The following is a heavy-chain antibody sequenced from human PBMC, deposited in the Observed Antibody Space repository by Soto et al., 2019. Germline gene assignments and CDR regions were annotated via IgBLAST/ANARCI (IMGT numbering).Heavy chain of an antibody. CDR2: ISYDGSNK. CDR1: GFTFNSYS. D-gene: IGHD1-20*01. CDR3: ARDKITGILDY. V-gene: IGHV3-30*03. Sequence: GGSLRLSCAASGFTFNSYSMHWVRQAPGKGLEWVAVISYDGSNKYYADSVKGRFTISRDNSKNTLYLQMNSLRAEDTAVYYCARDKITGILDYWGQGTLVTVSS. J-gene: IGHJ4*02.